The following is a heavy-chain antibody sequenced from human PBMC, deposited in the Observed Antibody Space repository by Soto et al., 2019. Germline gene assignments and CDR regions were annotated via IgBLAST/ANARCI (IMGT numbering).Heavy chain of an antibody. V-gene: IGHV3-74*01. D-gene: IGHD3-22*01. Sequence: GGSLRLSCAASGFTFSSNWMHWVRQGPGKGLVWVSRIDNDGSSRDYADSVRSRFTISRDDAKDSLYLQMNNLRAEDTAVYYCVRGGNLYYFDTAGSWGQGILVTVSS. CDR2: IDNDGSSR. CDR1: GFTFSSNW. CDR3: VRGGNLYYFDTAGS. J-gene: IGHJ5*02.